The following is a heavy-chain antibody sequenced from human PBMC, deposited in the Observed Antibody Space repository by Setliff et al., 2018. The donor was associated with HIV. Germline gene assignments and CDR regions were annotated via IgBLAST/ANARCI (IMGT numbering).Heavy chain of an antibody. V-gene: IGHV4-34*01. CDR1: GGSFSGYH. CDR2: INHTGNT. CDR3: ARGKGGLVGPAEFDY. D-gene: IGHD1-26*01. Sequence: PSETLSLTCAVYGGSFSGYHWNWIRQFPGKGLEWIGEINHTGNTQYNPSLKSRVTMSEETSTNQFSLKLKSVTAADTAIYFCARGKGGLVGPAEFDYWGPGTLVTVSS. J-gene: IGHJ4*02.